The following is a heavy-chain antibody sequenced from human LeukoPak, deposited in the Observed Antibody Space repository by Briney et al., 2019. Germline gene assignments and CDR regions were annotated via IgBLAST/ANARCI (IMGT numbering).Heavy chain of an antibody. CDR2: IYYDGSNK. V-gene: IGHV3-33*01. Sequence: PGGSLRLSCAASGFTFSSYGIHWVRQAPGKGLEWVALIYYDGSNKYYADSVKGRFTISRDNSKNMLFLQMNSLRAEDTAVYYCARDPSGYGMDVWGQGTMVTVSS. CDR1: GFTFSSYG. D-gene: IGHD6-19*01. J-gene: IGHJ6*02. CDR3: ARDPSGYGMDV.